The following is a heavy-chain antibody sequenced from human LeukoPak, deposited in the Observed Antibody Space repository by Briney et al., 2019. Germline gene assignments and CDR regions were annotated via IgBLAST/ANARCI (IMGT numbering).Heavy chain of an antibody. V-gene: IGHV3-23*01. Sequence: GGSLRLSCAASGFTFSSYAMSWVRQAPGKGLEWVSAISGSGGSTYYADSVKGRFTISRDNSKNTLYLQMSSLRAEDTAVYYCAKGYCSSTSCYVYYMDVWGKGTTVTVSS. CDR1: GFTFSSYA. J-gene: IGHJ6*03. D-gene: IGHD2-2*01. CDR2: ISGSGGST. CDR3: AKGYCSSTSCYVYYMDV.